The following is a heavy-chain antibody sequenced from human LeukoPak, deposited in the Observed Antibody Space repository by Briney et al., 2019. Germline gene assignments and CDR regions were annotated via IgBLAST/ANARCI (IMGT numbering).Heavy chain of an antibody. Sequence: QSGGSLRLSCAASGLTVSNNYMSWVRQAPGKRLEWVSVIYGADNTNYADSVKGRFTISRDNSKDTVFLQMNSLRDEDTAVYYCAGDWNGDYVIEYWGQGTLVTVSS. CDR1: GLTVSNNY. CDR3: AGDWNGDYVIEY. CDR2: IYGADNT. V-gene: IGHV3-53*01. D-gene: IGHD4-17*01. J-gene: IGHJ4*02.